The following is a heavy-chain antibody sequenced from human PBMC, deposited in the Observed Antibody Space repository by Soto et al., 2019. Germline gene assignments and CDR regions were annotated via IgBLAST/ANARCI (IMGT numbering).Heavy chain of an antibody. J-gene: IGHJ3*01. CDR2: ISSSGTIT. CDR3: ARSLLGVGDTFDL. V-gene: IGHV3-11*01. D-gene: IGHD5-18*01. CDR1: GFSFSNYY. Sequence: PGGSLRLSCAASGFSFSNYYFTYIRQAPGKGLEWIAYISSSGTITHYADSVQGRFSISRDNAKYSLSLQLNDLRVEDTAVYYCARSLLGVGDTFDLWGQGTSVLVSS.